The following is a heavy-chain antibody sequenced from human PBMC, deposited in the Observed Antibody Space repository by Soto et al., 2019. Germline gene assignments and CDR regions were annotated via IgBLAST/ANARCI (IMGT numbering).Heavy chain of an antibody. V-gene: IGHV3-30-3*01. Sequence: QVQLVESGGGVVQPGRSLSLSCAASGFTFSSYAMHWVRLAPGKGLEWVAVISYDGSNKYYADSVKGRFTISRDNSKNTLYLQMNSLRAEDTAVYYCARPLWRDDYNWGYFDLWGRGTLVTVSS. J-gene: IGHJ2*01. CDR1: GFTFSSYA. CDR3: ARPLWRDDYNWGYFDL. CDR2: ISYDGSNK. D-gene: IGHD4-4*01.